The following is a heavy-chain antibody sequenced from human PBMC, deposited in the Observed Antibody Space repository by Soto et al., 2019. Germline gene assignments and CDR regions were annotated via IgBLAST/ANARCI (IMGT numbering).Heavy chain of an antibody. J-gene: IGHJ3*02. Sequence: ASVKVSCKASGYTFTGYYMHWVRQAPGQGLEWMGWINPNSGGTNYAQKFQGWVTMTRDTSISTAYMELSRLRSDDTAVYYCARDESSSGVNAFDIWGQGTMVTVSS. V-gene: IGHV1-2*04. D-gene: IGHD3-22*01. CDR3: ARDESSSGVNAFDI. CDR1: GYTFTGYY. CDR2: INPNSGGT.